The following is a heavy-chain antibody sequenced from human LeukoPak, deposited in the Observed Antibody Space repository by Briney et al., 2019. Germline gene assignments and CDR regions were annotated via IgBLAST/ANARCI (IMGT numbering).Heavy chain of an antibody. D-gene: IGHD3-10*01. CDR1: GGSISSYY. CDR3: ARLHGSGSYTDY. J-gene: IGHJ4*02. Sequence: SETLSLTCTVSGGSISSYYWSWIRQPPGKGLEWIGYNYYSGSTNYNPSLKSRVTISVDTSKNQFSLKLSSVTAADTAVYYCARLHGSGSYTDYWGQGTLVTVSS. CDR2: NYYSGST. V-gene: IGHV4-59*08.